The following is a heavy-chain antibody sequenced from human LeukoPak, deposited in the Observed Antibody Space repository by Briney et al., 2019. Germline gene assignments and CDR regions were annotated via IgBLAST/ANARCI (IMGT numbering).Heavy chain of an antibody. CDR2: ISNNGGYT. V-gene: IGHV3-23*01. CDR3: ARDQEGFDY. CDR1: GFTFSSSA. Sequence: GGSLRLSCAASGFTFSSSAMSWVCQAPGKGLEWVSAISNNGGYTYYADSVQGRFTISRDNSKSTLCLQMNSLRAEDTAVYYCARDQEGFDYWGQGTLVTVSS. J-gene: IGHJ4*02.